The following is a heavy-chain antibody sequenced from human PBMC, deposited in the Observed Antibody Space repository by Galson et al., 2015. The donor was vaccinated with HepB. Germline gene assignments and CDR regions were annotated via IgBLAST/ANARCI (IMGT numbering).Heavy chain of an antibody. J-gene: IGHJ1*01. Sequence: SVKVSCKASGYFFKDYGINWVRQAPGRGLEWIGWTSPYNGNVNYAQKFQGRVTMTSDTSTSTVFMVLGSLTGDDTAIYYCARDVGIRSWYKIGYLPHWGQGTLVTVSS. V-gene: IGHV1-18*01. CDR3: ARDVGIRSWYKIGYLPH. CDR1: GYFFKDYG. CDR2: TSPYNGNV. D-gene: IGHD6-13*01.